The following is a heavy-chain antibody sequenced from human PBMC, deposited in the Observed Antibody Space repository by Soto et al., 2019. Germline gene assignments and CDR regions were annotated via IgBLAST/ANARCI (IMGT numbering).Heavy chain of an antibody. CDR3: VRWGNWKVPDH. V-gene: IGHV3-33*01. CDR2: IWYDGSNK. CDR1: GFTFSSHG. D-gene: IGHD1-1*01. Sequence: GGSLRLSCATSGFTFSSHGMHWVRQASGKGPEWVAVIWYDGSNKYYADSVRGRFTISRDNAKSTLYLEMNSLRVEDTAVYHCVRWGNWKVPDHWGQGTLVTVSS. J-gene: IGHJ4*02.